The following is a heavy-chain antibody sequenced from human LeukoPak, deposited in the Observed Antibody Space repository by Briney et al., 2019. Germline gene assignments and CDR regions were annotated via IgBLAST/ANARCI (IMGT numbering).Heavy chain of an antibody. V-gene: IGHV3-11*04. CDR3: ARGEYHQDGIGSNRFDN. D-gene: IGHD5-24*01. Sequence: PGGSLRLSCAASGFTFSDYYMSWIRQAPGKGLEWVSYIGSSGRTIYYADSVKGRFTISRDNAKNSLYLQMNSLRAEDTAVYYCARGEYHQDGIGSNRFDNWGQGALVTVSS. CDR1: GFTFSDYY. CDR2: IGSSGRTI. J-gene: IGHJ4*02.